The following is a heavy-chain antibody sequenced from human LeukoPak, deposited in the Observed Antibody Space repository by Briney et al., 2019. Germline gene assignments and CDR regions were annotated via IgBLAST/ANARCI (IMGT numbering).Heavy chain of an antibody. J-gene: IGHJ6*02. V-gene: IGHV4-59*01. D-gene: IGHD3-10*01. CDR1: GGSISSYY. CDR2: IYYSGST. Sequence: PSETLSLTCTVSGGSISSYYWSWIRQPPGKGLEWIGYIYYSGSTNYNPSLKSRVTISVDTSKNQFSLKLSSVTAADTAVYYCARDRVVRGVMIDYYYYGMDVWGQGTTVTVSS. CDR3: ARDRVVRGVMIDYYYYGMDV.